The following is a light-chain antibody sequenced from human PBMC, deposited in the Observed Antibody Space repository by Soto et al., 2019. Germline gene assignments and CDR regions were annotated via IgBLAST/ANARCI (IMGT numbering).Light chain of an antibody. CDR3: QQYGSSPFYS. CDR1: QTVSSAY. CDR2: GAS. Sequence: DIVLTQSPGTLSLSPGERATLSCRTSQTVSSAYLAWYKQKPGQAPRLLIYGASSRATGIPDRFSGSGSGTDFTLTINRLEPEDSAVYYCQQYGSSPFYSFGQGTKLEIK. J-gene: IGKJ2*01. V-gene: IGKV3-20*01.